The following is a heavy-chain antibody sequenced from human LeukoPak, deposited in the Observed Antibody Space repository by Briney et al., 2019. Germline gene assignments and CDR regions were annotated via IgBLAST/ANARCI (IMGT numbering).Heavy chain of an antibody. CDR2: INPSGGST. Sequence: ASVKVSCKASGYTFTSYYMHWVRQAPGQGLEWMGIINPSGGSTSYAQKFKGRVTMTRDTSTSTVYMELSSLRSEDTAVYYCARADSGSYGPYYYYYGMDVWGQGTTVTVSS. V-gene: IGHV1-46*01. D-gene: IGHD1-26*01. CDR1: GYTFTSYY. J-gene: IGHJ6*02. CDR3: ARADSGSYGPYYYYYGMDV.